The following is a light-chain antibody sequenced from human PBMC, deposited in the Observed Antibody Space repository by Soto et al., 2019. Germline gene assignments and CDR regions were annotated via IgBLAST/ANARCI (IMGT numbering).Light chain of an antibody. Sequence: QSALTQPRSVSGSPGQSVTISCTGTSSDVGGYNYVSWYQQNPGKAPTVMIYDVSKRPSGVPDRFSGSKSGNTASLTISGLQAEDEADYYCCSYAGTYTPWIFGTGTKVTVL. CDR1: SSDVGGYNY. V-gene: IGLV2-11*01. CDR3: CSYAGTYTPWI. J-gene: IGLJ1*01. CDR2: DVS.